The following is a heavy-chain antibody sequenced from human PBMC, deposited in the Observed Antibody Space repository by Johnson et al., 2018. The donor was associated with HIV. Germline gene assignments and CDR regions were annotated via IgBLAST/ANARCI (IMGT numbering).Heavy chain of an antibody. CDR2: INSDGRST. V-gene: IGHV3-74*02. CDR1: GIAFSTNW. J-gene: IGHJ3*02. D-gene: IGHD3-10*01. Sequence: VQLVESGGGVVQPGRSLRLSCVGSGIAFSTNWMHWVRQAPGKGLVWVSRINSDGRSTSYADSVKGRFTISRDNAKNTLYLQMDNLGAEDTAVYYCARVQLLEDDVCNIWGQGTMGTVSA. CDR3: ARVQLLEDDVCNI.